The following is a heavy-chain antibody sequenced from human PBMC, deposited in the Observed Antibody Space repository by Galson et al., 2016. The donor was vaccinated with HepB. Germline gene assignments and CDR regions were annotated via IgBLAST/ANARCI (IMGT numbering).Heavy chain of an antibody. CDR3: ARDLNYYASGDSFDV. CDR2: ISYDGTKI. V-gene: IGHV3-30*03. J-gene: IGHJ3*01. CDR1: GFTFSNYG. Sequence: SLRLSCAASGFTFSNYGIHWVRQAPGKGLEWVAVISYDGTKILYADSVRGRFTLSRDNSKDTVYLQMNSLRAEDTAVYYCARDLNYYASGDSFDVWGQGTMVTVSS. D-gene: IGHD3-10*01.